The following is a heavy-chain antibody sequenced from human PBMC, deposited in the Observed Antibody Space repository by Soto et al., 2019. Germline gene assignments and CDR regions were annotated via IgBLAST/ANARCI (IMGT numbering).Heavy chain of an antibody. CDR1: GFTFSSYE. Sequence: GGSLRLSCAASGFTFSSYEMNWVRQAPGKGLEWVSYISSSCSTIYYADSVKGRFTISRDNAKNSLYLQMNSLRAEDTAVYYCASSYDFWSGQRYGMDVWGQGTTVTVS. D-gene: IGHD3-3*01. CDR2: ISSSCSTI. V-gene: IGHV3-48*03. CDR3: ASSYDFWSGQRYGMDV. J-gene: IGHJ6*02.